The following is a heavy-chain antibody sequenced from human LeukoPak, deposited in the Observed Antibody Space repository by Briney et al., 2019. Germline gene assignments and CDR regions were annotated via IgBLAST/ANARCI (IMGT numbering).Heavy chain of an antibody. V-gene: IGHV4-59*01. J-gene: IGHJ4*02. CDR1: DGSITNYD. Sequence: SETLSLTCTVPDGSITNYDWSWVRQPPGKGLEFIGHVHYSGTANYNPSLRSRVTISIDTSKKHFFLKLKSVTAADTAVYYCARGYGDFRVEGRYFHSWGQGTLVTVSS. D-gene: IGHD4-17*01. CDR2: VHYSGTA. CDR3: ARGYGDFRVEGRYFHS.